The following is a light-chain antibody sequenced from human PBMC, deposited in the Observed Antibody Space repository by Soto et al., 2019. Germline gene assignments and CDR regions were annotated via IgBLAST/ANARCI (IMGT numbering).Light chain of an antibody. CDR1: QTVSTY. Sequence: TISCRTSQTVSTYLNWYQHKPGRGPTLLIYAASSLQSGVPSRFSGSGSGTDFTLTIGSLQPEDFATYYCQQTSSSPWTFGQGTKVDI. J-gene: IGKJ1*01. CDR3: QQTSSSPWT. CDR2: AAS. V-gene: IGKV1-39*01.